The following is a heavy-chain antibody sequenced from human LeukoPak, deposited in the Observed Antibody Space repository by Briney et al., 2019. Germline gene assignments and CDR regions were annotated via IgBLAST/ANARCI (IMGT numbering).Heavy chain of an antibody. D-gene: IGHD6-19*01. CDR3: ARGSTAAAPGWVY. V-gene: IGHV3-23*01. J-gene: IGHJ4*01. CDR2: VSGHGDTT. Sequence: PGGSLRLSCAVSGLTFSSSWMDWVRQAPGKGLEWVSAVSGHGDTTDYVDSVKGRFTISRDNSRNTVHLQIDSLRIEDTGVYYCARGSTAAAPGWVYWGHGTLVTVSS. CDR1: GLTFSSSW.